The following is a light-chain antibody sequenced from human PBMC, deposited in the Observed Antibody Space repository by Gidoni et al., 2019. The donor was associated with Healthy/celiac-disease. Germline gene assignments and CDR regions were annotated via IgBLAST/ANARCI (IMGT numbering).Light chain of an antibody. J-gene: IGLJ2*01. CDR2: QDS. CDR3: QAWDSSTVV. Sequence: YERTQPHSMYVSPGQTASITCSGDQLGDKYACWYQQKPGQSPVLVIYQDSTRPSGIPERFSGSNSGNTATLTISGTQAMDEADYYCQAWDSSTVVFGGGSKLTVL. CDR1: QLGDKY. V-gene: IGLV3-1*01.